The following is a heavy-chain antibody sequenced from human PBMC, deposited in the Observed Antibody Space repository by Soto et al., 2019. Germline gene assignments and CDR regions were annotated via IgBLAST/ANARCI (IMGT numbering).Heavy chain of an antibody. CDR2: IYWDDDK. V-gene: IGHV2-5*02. CDR1: GFSLRSRGVA. D-gene: IGHD3-16*01. CDR3: THSLDLSTFGGYAFDC. J-gene: IGHJ3*01. Sequence: QVTLKESGPTLLKPTQTLKLTCTFSGFSLRSRGVAVGWIRQPPGKALEWLALIYWDDDKRYSPSLKSRLTITKDTSKNQVVLTMTNMDPVDTATCYYTHSLDLSTFGGYAFDCWGQGTMVDVSS.